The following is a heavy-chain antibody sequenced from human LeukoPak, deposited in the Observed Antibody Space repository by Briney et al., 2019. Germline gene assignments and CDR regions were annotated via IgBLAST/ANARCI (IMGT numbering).Heavy chain of an antibody. D-gene: IGHD3-9*01. J-gene: IGHJ4*02. Sequence: SVKGSCKASGGTFSSHAISWGGQAPGQRLEWIGGIIPIFGTANYAQKFQGRVTITADKSTSTAYMELSSLRSEDTAVYYCARDALRYFDWLYYWGQGTLVTVSS. CDR2: IIPIFGTA. CDR3: ARDALRYFDWLYY. V-gene: IGHV1-69*06. CDR1: GGTFSSHA.